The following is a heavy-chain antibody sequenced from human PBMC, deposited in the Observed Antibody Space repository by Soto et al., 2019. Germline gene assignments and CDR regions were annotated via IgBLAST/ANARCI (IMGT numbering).Heavy chain of an antibody. J-gene: IGHJ4*02. D-gene: IGHD6-19*01. CDR1: GDIVSSNSAS. V-gene: IGHV6-1*01. CDR3: ARGAVADYSRVFDY. Sequence: SQTLSLTSALSGDIVSSNSASLNWIRHSPSRSLEWLGRTYYRSKWYKDYEVSVKSRITINLDTSKNQFSLQLNSVTPEDTAVYYCARGAVADYSRVFDYWGQGTLVTVSS. CDR2: TYYRSKWYK.